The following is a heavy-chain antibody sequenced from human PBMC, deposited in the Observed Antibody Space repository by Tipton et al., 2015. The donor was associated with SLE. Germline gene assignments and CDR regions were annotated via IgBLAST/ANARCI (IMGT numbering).Heavy chain of an antibody. CDR3: ARDGRYYDSRDAFDI. Sequence: QSGAEVKKPGASVKVSCKASGYTFTGYYMHWVRQAPGQGLEWMGWINPNSGGTNYAQKFQGRVTMTRDTSISTAYMELSRLRSDDTAVYYCARDGRYYDSRDAFDIWGQGTMVTVSS. CDR1: GYTFTGYY. V-gene: IGHV1-2*02. CDR2: INPNSGGT. J-gene: IGHJ3*02. D-gene: IGHD3-22*01.